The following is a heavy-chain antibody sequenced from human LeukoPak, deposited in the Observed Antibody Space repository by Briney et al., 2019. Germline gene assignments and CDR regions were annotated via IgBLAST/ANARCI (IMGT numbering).Heavy chain of an antibody. J-gene: IGHJ4*02. D-gene: IGHD5-18*01. CDR1: GGSISSSSYY. CDR3: ARQGDSWIQLWLDSPYYFDY. Sequence: PSETLSLTCTVSGGSISSSSYYWGWIRQPPGKGLEWIGSIYYSGSTYYNPSLKSRVTISVDTSKNQFSLKLSSVTAADTAVYYCARQGDSWIQLWLDSPYYFDYWGQGTLVTASS. CDR2: IYYSGST. V-gene: IGHV4-39*01.